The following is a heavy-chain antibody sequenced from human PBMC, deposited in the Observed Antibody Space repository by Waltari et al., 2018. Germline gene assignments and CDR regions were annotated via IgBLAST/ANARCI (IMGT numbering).Heavy chain of an antibody. D-gene: IGHD6-6*01. CDR1: GFMFSNFL. J-gene: IGHJ4*02. CDR3: ARLSGSSTIYDF. Sequence: EVQLVESGGGLVQPGGSLRLSCTPSGFMFSNFLMGWVRQIPGKGLEWGATIWPDGSQTMYVDSVKGRFTVSRDNARNSLFLQTSSLRGDDTAVYYCARLSGSSTIYDFWGQGTLVTVSS. V-gene: IGHV3-7*01. CDR2: IWPDGSQT.